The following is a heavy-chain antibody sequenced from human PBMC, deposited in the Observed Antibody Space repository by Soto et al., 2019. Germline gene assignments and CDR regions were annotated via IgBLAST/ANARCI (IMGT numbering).Heavy chain of an antibody. V-gene: IGHV3-23*01. CDR1: GFTFSSYA. J-gene: IGHJ4*02. D-gene: IGHD6-19*01. Sequence: GGSLRLSCAASGFTFSSYAMSWVRQAPGKGLEWVSVVSGTGSSTDFADSVKGRFTISRDNSKNTLYLQMNSLRAEDTAVYYCAKHMAVAAGSLDYWGQGTLVTVSS. CDR2: VSGTGSST. CDR3: AKHMAVAAGSLDY.